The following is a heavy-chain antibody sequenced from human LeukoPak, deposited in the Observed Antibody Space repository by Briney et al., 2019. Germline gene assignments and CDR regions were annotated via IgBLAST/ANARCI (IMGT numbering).Heavy chain of an antibody. CDR3: ASGVIIWLGHAFDV. CDR2: IKQDGSEK. CDR1: GFTFSSYW. Sequence: AGGSLRLSCAASGFTFSSYWMNWVRQAPGKGLEWVANIKQDGSEKYYVDSVKGRFTISRDNAKNSLYLQMNSLRAEDTAVYYCASGVIIWLGHAFDVWGQGTMVTVSS. J-gene: IGHJ3*01. V-gene: IGHV3-7*01. D-gene: IGHD3-10*01.